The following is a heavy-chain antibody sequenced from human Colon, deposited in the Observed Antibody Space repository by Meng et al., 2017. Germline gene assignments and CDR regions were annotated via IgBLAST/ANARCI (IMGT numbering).Heavy chain of an antibody. D-gene: IGHD4-17*01. J-gene: IGHJ5*02. Sequence: QGQLQESGPGLVKPSGTLSLTCDVSGGSIRNDQWWSWVRQAPGKGLEWIGEIDHFGISNYNSSLKGRLTMSVDTSKKQISLTLTSVTAADTAVYYCATGLRHGDWFDPWGPGTLVTVSS. CDR3: ATGLRHGDWFDP. CDR1: GGSIRNDQW. CDR2: IDHFGIS. V-gene: IGHV4-4*02.